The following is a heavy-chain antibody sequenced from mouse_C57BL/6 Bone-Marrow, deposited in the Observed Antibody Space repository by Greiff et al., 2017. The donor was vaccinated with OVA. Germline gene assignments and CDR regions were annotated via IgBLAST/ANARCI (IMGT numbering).Heavy chain of an antibody. CDR3: ARCCDCSPAFDY. CDR2: IDPSDSYT. CDR1: GYTFTSYW. V-gene: IGHV1-69*01. Sequence: QVQLQQPGAELVMPGASVKLSCKASGYTFTSYWMHWVKQRPGQGLEWIGEIDPSDSYTNYNQKFKGKSTLTVDTSSSPAYMQLSSLTSEDSAVYYCARCCDCSPAFDYWGQGTPLTVSA. D-gene: IGHD2-13*01. J-gene: IGHJ2*01.